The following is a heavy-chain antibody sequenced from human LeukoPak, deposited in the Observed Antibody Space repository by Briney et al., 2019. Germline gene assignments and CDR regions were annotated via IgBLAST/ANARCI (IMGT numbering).Heavy chain of an antibody. CDR3: ARDERDSSGYSIYDAFDI. V-gene: IGHV3-21*01. CDR2: ISSSSSYI. Sequence: PGGSLRLSCAASGFTFSSYSMNWVRQAPGKGVEWVSSISSSSSYIYYADSVKGRFTISRDNAKNSLYLQMNSLRAEDTAVYYCARDERDSSGYSIYDAFDIWGQGTMVTVSS. D-gene: IGHD3-22*01. J-gene: IGHJ3*02. CDR1: GFTFSSYS.